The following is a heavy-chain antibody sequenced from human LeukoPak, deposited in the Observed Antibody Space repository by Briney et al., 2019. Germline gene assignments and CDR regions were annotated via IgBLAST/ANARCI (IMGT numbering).Heavy chain of an antibody. J-gene: IGHJ6*03. CDR1: GFTFSSYS. V-gene: IGHV3-21*01. Sequence: GGSLRLSCAASGFTFSSYSMNWVRQAPGKGLEWVSSISSSSSYIYYADSVKGRFTISRDNAKNSLYLQMNSLRVEDTAVYYCARDPSPRTSYYYYYMDVWGKGTTVTVSS. D-gene: IGHD2-2*01. CDR2: ISSSSSYI. CDR3: ARDPSPRTSYYYYYMDV.